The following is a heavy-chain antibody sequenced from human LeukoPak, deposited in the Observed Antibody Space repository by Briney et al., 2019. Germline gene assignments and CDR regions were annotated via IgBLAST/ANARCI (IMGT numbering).Heavy chain of an antibody. J-gene: IGHJ4*02. CDR2: IASDGSST. D-gene: IGHD4-23*01. CDR3: ARGRPHGNDY. V-gene: IGHV3-74*01. CDR1: GFTFSTYW. Sequence: GGSLRLSCAASGFTFSTYWMHWVRQAPGKGLVWVSRIASDGSSTTYADSVKGRFSISRDNAKNTLYLQMNSLRVEDTAVYYCARGRPHGNDYWGQGTLVTVSS.